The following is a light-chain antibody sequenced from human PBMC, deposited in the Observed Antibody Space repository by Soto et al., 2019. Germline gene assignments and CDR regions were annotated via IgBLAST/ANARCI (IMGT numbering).Light chain of an antibody. CDR3: QQYGSSART. Sequence: EIVLTQSPATLSLSPGARAPLSCRASQSVSGYLAWYQQKPGQAPRLLIYGASSRATGIPDRFSGSGSGTDFTLTISRLEPEDFAVYYCQQYGSSARTFGQGTKVDIK. CDR1: QSVSGY. V-gene: IGKV3-20*01. J-gene: IGKJ1*01. CDR2: GAS.